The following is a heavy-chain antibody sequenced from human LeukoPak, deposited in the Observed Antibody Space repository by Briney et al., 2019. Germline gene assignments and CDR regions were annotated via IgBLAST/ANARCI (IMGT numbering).Heavy chain of an antibody. CDR1: GFTFDDYG. V-gene: IGHV3-20*04. Sequence: PGGSLRLSCAASGFTFDDYGMSWVRQAPGKGLEWVSGINWNGGSTGYADSVKGRFAISRDNAKNSLYLQMNSLRAEDTALYYCAMLRGIAAAGRGGWGQGTLVTVSS. J-gene: IGHJ4*02. D-gene: IGHD6-13*01. CDR2: INWNGGST. CDR3: AMLRGIAAAGRGG.